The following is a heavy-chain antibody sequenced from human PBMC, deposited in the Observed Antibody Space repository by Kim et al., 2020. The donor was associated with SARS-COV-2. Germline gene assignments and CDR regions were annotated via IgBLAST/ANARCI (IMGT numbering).Heavy chain of an antibody. Sequence: SVKVSCKASGGTFSSYAISWVRQAPGQGLEWMGGIIPIFGTANYAQKFQGRVTITADESTSTAYMELSSLRSEDTAVYYCARVVTIQSDSSGYVFRPPDYWGQGTLVTVSS. CDR2: IIPIFGTA. J-gene: IGHJ4*02. CDR1: GGTFSSYA. D-gene: IGHD3-22*01. V-gene: IGHV1-69*13. CDR3: ARVVTIQSDSSGYVFRPPDY.